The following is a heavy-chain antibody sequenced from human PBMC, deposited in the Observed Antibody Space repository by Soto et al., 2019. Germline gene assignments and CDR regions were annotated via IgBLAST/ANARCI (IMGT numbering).Heavy chain of an antibody. D-gene: IGHD3-10*02. Sequence: EVNLVESGGGLVKPGGSLRLSCAASGLTFSHAWMSWVRQAPGKGLEWIGHIKDKAEGATTDNAANVRGRFVISRDDSRRTVFLQMSSLDVEDTAVYYCTTLFDLRSYWGQGTLVTVSS. CDR1: GLTFSHAW. CDR2: IKDKAEGATT. V-gene: IGHV3-15*05. J-gene: IGHJ4*02. CDR3: TTLFDLRSY.